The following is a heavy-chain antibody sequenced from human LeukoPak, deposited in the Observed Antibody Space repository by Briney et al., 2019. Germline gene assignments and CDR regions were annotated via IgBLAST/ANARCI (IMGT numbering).Heavy chain of an antibody. J-gene: IGHJ3*02. D-gene: IGHD3-22*01. CDR2: IYYSGST. CDR3: AREEMGYYDSSGYYPDAFDI. V-gene: IGHV4-59*01. CDR1: GGSISSYY. Sequence: PSETLSLTCTVSGGSISSYYCSWIRQPPGKGLEWIGYIYYSGSTNYNPSLKSRVTISVDTSKNQFSLKLSSVTAADTAVYYCAREEMGYYDSSGYYPDAFDIWGQGTMVTVSS.